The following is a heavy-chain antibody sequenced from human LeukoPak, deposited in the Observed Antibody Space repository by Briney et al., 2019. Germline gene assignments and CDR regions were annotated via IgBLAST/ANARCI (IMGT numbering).Heavy chain of an antibody. V-gene: IGHV1-18*01. CDR2: ISAYNGNT. J-gene: IGHJ3*02. Sequence: ASVKVSCKASGGTFSSYTISWVRQAPGQGLEWMGWISAYNGNTNYAQKLQGRVTMTTDTSTSTAYMELRSLRSDDTAVYYCARIGLGGPPDAFDIWSQGTMVTVSS. CDR3: ARIGLGGPPDAFDI. CDR1: GGTFSSYT. D-gene: IGHD6-19*01.